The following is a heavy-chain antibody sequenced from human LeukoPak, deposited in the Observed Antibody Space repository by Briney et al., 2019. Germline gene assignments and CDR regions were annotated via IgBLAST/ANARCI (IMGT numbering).Heavy chain of an antibody. J-gene: IGHJ6*03. CDR3: ARERYYYDSSGYYSSSYYYYMDV. Sequence: PGGSLRLSCAASGFTFTDYYMSWIRQAPGKGLEWLSYISSSGSTIYYADSVKGRFTISRDNAKNSLYLQMNSLRAEDTAVYYCARERYYYDSSGYYSSSYYYYMDVWGKGTTVTVSS. V-gene: IGHV3-11*04. D-gene: IGHD3-22*01. CDR1: GFTFTDYY. CDR2: ISSSGSTI.